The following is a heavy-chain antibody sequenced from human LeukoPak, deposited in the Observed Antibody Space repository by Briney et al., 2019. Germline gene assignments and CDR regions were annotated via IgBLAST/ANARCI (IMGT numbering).Heavy chain of an antibody. CDR3: ARDSRGWETSLIDC. V-gene: IGHV3-21*01. CDR1: GFTFSSYS. CDR2: ISSSSSYI. D-gene: IGHD1-26*01. Sequence: PGGSLRLSCAASGFTFSSYSMNWVRQAPGKGLEWVSSISSSSSYIYYADSVKGRFTISRDNAKNSLYLQMNSLRAEDTAVYYCARDSRGWETSLIDCWGQGTLVTVSS. J-gene: IGHJ4*02.